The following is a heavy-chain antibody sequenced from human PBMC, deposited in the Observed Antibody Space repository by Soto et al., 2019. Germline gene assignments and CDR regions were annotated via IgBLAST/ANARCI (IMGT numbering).Heavy chain of an antibody. CDR1: GYTFTGHY. CDR2: INPHSVGT. V-gene: IGHV1-2*02. J-gene: IGHJ3*02. D-gene: IGHD3-10*01. CDR3: AREPMVRAAHGFDI. Sequence: QVQLVQSGAEEKKPGASVKVSCKASGYTFTGHYMHWVRQAPGQGLEWMGWINPHSVGTNYAQKFQGRVTMRRDTSISTASMELSRLRSDDTAVYYCAREPMVRAAHGFDIWGQGTMVTVSS.